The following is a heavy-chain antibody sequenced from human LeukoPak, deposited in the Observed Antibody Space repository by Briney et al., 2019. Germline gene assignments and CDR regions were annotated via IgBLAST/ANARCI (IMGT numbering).Heavy chain of an antibody. CDR2: IFSSGST. Sequence: SETLSLTCTVSGGSISSYSRSWIRQPPGKGLEGIAYIFSSGSTNYNPSLKSRVNISVDTSKTPFSLTLSSVTAADTAVYYCARGPRNHYYGSGIARGWFDPWARGTLVTVSS. CDR1: GGSISSYS. V-gene: IGHV4-59*12. J-gene: IGHJ5*02. CDR3: ARGPRNHYYGSGIARGWFDP. D-gene: IGHD3-10*01.